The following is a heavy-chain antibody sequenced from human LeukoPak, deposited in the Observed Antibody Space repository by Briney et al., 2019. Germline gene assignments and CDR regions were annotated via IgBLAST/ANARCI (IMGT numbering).Heavy chain of an antibody. D-gene: IGHD2-15*01. Sequence: KPSETLALTRAGYGGAFSGYYWSRIRPPPGKGLEGIGEINHSGSTNYNPSLKSRVTISVDTSENQFSLKLSSVTAADTAVYYCARAPIYCSGGSCVNYGMDVWGQGTTVTVSS. V-gene: IGHV4-34*01. CDR2: INHSGST. CDR3: ARAPIYCSGGSCVNYGMDV. J-gene: IGHJ6*02. CDR1: GGAFSGYY.